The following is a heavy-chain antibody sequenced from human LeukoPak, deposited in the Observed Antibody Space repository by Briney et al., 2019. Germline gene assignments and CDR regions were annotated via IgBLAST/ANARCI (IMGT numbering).Heavy chain of an antibody. CDR2: IYYSGST. Sequence: PSQTLSLTCTVSGGSISSGDYYWSWIRQPPGKGLEWIGYIYYSGSTYYNPSLKSRVTISVDTSKNQFSLKLSSVTAADTAVYYCARGHRGSEAAGFHPWGQGTLVTVSS. V-gene: IGHV4-30-4*01. J-gene: IGHJ5*02. CDR1: GGSISSGDYY. CDR3: ARGHRGSEAAGFHP.